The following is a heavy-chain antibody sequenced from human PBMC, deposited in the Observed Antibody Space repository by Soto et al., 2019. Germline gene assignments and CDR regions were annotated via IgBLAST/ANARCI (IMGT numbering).Heavy chain of an antibody. CDR1: GFTFSSYA. D-gene: IGHD6-19*01. CDR3: AKGVPGIAVAGTGYFQH. V-gene: IGHV3-23*01. Sequence: GGSLRLSCTASGFTFSSYAMSWVRQAPGKGLEWVSGISGSGDSTYYADSVKGRFTISRDNSKNTLYLQMNSLRAEDTAVYYCAKGVPGIAVAGTGYFQHWGQXTLVTVSS. J-gene: IGHJ1*01. CDR2: ISGSGDST.